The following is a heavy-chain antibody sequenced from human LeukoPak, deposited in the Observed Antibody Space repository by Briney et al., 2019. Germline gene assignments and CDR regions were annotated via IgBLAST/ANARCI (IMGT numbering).Heavy chain of an antibody. Sequence: TGGSLRLSCAASGFSFSSYWMHWVRQGPGKGLVWVSQINNDGRTTIYADSVKGRFTISRDNAKNTLYLQMNSLRAEDAAVYYCAVVTTMTTRVNYWGQGTLVTVSS. CDR3: AVVTTMTTRVNY. J-gene: IGHJ4*02. V-gene: IGHV3-74*01. CDR2: INNDGRTT. CDR1: GFSFSSYW. D-gene: IGHD4-17*01.